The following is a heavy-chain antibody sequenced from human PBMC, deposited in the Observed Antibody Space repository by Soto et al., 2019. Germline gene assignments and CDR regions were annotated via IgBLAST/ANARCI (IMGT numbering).Heavy chain of an antibody. CDR2: ISWNSGSI. D-gene: IGHD4-17*01. Sequence: EVQLVESGGGLVQPGRSLRLSCAASGFTFDDYAMHWVRQAPGKGLEWVSGISWNSGSIGYADSVKGRFTISRDNAKNYLYLQMNSLRAEDTALYYCAKDRTVTTEGYFDYWGQGTLVTVSS. V-gene: IGHV3-9*01. J-gene: IGHJ4*02. CDR3: AKDRTVTTEGYFDY. CDR1: GFTFDDYA.